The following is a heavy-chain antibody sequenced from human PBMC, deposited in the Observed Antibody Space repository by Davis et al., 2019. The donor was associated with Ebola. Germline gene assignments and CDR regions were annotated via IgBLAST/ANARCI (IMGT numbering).Heavy chain of an antibody. Sequence: PGGSLRLSCAASGFTFSSYAMSWVRQAPGKGLEWVSAISGSGGSTYYADSVKGRFTISRDNSKNTLYLQMNSLRAEDTAVYYCAKDLVRWLQLRGPYYFDYWGQGTLVTVSS. CDR3: AKDLVRWLQLRGPYYFDY. D-gene: IGHD5-24*01. CDR2: ISGSGGST. CDR1: GFTFSSYA. J-gene: IGHJ4*02. V-gene: IGHV3-23*01.